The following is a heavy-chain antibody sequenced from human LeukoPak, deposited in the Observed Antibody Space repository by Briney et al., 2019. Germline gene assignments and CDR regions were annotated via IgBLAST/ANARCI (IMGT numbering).Heavy chain of an antibody. CDR2: INHSGST. D-gene: IGHD6-13*01. V-gene: IGHV4-34*01. CDR3: ARHFSSSWYYLDY. CDR1: GGSFSGYY. J-gene: IGHJ4*02. Sequence: SETLSLTCAVYGGSFSGYYWSWIRQPPGKGLEWIGEINHSGSTNYNPSLKSRVTISVDTSKNQFSLKLSSVTAADTAVYYCARHFSSSWYYLDYWGQGTLVTVSS.